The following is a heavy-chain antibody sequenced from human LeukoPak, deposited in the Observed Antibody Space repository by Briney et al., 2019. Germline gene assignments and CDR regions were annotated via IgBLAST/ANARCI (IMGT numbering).Heavy chain of an antibody. CDR3: APQTREMTSQYY. V-gene: IGHV1-2*06. CDR2: NNPNSGGT. CDR1: GYTFTGYY. Sequence: ASVKVSCKASGYTFTGYYMHWVRQAPGQGLEWMGRNNPNSGGTNYAQKFQGRVTMTRDTSISTAYMELSRLRSDDTAVYYCAPQTREMTSQYYWGQGTLLTVSS. J-gene: IGHJ4*02. D-gene: IGHD2-2*01.